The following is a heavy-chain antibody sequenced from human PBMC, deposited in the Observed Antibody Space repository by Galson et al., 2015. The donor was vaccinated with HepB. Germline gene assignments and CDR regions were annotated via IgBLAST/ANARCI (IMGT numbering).Heavy chain of an antibody. J-gene: IGHJ6*02. CDR1: GFTFSSYA. CDR2: ISYDGSNK. Sequence: SLRLSCAASGFTFSSYAMHWVRQAPGKGLEWVAVISYDGSNKYYADSVKGRFTISRDNSKNTLYLQMNSLRAEDTAVYYCARDRATGPRRVRSGMDVWGQGTTVTVSS. D-gene: IGHD3-10*01. V-gene: IGHV3-30*04. CDR3: ARDRATGPRRVRSGMDV.